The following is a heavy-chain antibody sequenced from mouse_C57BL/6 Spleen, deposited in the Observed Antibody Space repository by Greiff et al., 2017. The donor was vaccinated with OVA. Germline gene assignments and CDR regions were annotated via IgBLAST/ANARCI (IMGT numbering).Heavy chain of an antibody. CDR2: IYPRSGNT. V-gene: IGHV1-81*01. Sequence: VKVVESGAELARPGASVKLSCKASGYTFTSYGISWVKQRTGQGLEWIGEIYPRSGNTYYNEKFKGKATLTADKSSSTAYMELRSLTSEDSAVYFCARGGVVANYFDYWGQGTTLTVSS. J-gene: IGHJ2*01. CDR3: ARGGVVANYFDY. D-gene: IGHD1-1*01. CDR1: GYTFTSYG.